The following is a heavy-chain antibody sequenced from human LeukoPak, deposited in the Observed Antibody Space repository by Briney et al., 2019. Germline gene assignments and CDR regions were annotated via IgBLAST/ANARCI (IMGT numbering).Heavy chain of an antibody. D-gene: IGHD3-3*01. V-gene: IGHV3-7*01. CDR3: AREDFWKFDF. Sequence: PGGSLRLSCEGSGFAAGTYYRSWVRQAPGKGLESVAKIDEHGIGKFYVDSVRGRFTISRDKDKNSIHLQMNSLRVEDTGVYYCAREDFWKFDFWGQGALVAVSS. CDR2: IDEHGIGK. CDR1: GFAAGTYY. J-gene: IGHJ4*02.